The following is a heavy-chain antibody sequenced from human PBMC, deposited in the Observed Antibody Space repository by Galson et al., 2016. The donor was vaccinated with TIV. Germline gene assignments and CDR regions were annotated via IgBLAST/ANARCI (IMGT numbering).Heavy chain of an antibody. CDR1: GYSFTNYG. CDR2: ISTYNGYT. J-gene: IGHJ4*02. D-gene: IGHD3-22*01. CDR3: ARDPTYYDTNGWGH. Sequence: SVKVSCKASGYSFTNYGIAWVRQAPEQGLEWMGWISTYNGYTDYAQKLQGRVTMTTDTSTSTAYMELRSLRSDDTAMYYCARDPTYYDTNGWGHWGQGTLVIVSS. V-gene: IGHV1-18*01.